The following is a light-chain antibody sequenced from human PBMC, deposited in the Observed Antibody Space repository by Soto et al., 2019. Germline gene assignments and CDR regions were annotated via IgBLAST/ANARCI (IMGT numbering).Light chain of an antibody. Sequence: QSVLTQPPSASGSPGQSVTISCTGTSSDVGAYNYVSWYQQHAGKAPKLVIYEVTKRPSGVPDRFSGSKSANTPSLAVSGLQAEHEADYYCSSFAASNTWVFGGGTKLTVL. V-gene: IGLV2-8*01. CDR1: SSDVGAYNY. J-gene: IGLJ3*02. CDR2: EVT. CDR3: SSFAASNTWV.